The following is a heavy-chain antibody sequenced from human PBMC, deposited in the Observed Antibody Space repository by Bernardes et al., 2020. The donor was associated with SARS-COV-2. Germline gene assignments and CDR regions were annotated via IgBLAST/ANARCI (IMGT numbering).Heavy chain of an antibody. Sequence: GGSLRLSCAASEFTFSNYGMFWVRQTPGKGLEWVSAISASGGEIFYADSVRGRFTISRDNSKSTLYLQMNSLRAEDTAVYYCAKRRVIGNWYFDLWGRGTLVTVSS. J-gene: IGHJ2*01. CDR3: AKRRVIGNWYFDL. CDR2: ISASGGEI. V-gene: IGHV3-23*01. CDR1: EFTFSNYG. D-gene: IGHD1-26*01.